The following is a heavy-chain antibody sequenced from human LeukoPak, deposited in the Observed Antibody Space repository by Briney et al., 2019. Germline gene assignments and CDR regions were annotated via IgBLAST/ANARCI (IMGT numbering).Heavy chain of an antibody. D-gene: IGHD6-13*01. CDR3: AKYHGRAAAGDY. Sequence: GGSLRLSCAASGFTFSSYAMTWVRQAPGKGLEWVSAISGSGGSTYYADSVKGRLTISRDNSKNTLYLQMNSLRAEDTAVYYCAKYHGRAAAGDYWGQGTLVTVSS. CDR2: ISGSGGST. J-gene: IGHJ4*02. CDR1: GFTFSSYA. V-gene: IGHV3-23*01.